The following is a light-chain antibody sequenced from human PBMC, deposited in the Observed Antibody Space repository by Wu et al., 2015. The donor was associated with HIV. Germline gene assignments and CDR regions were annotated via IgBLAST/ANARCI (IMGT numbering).Light chain of an antibody. CDR3: QHLNNYSPLYS. V-gene: IGKV1-5*03. Sequence: DIQMTQSPSTLSASVGDRVTITCRASQSINDYLAWYQQKPGKAPKLLIYKASTLQTGVPSRFSGSGSGTEFTLTISSQQPDDSATYYCQHLNNYSPLYSFGQGTKVEIK. CDR2: KAS. CDR1: QSINDY. J-gene: IGKJ2*03.